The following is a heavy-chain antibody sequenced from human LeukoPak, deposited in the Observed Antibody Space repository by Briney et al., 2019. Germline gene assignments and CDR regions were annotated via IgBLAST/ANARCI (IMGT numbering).Heavy chain of an antibody. CDR1: GFTFSTYG. V-gene: IGHV3-30*18. J-gene: IGHJ6*02. CDR3: AKDGAVTTRYYYYNGMDV. Sequence: PGGSLRLSCVASGFTFSTYGMHWVRQAPGRGLEWVALISYDESNKLYADSVKGRFIISRDNSKNTLYLQMNSLRAEDTAVYYCAKDGAVTTRYYYYNGMDVWGQGTTVTVSS. D-gene: IGHD4-11*01. CDR2: ISYDESNK.